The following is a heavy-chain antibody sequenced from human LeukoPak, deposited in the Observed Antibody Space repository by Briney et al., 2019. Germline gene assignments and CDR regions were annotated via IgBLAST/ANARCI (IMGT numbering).Heavy chain of an antibody. CDR3: ATLSSGWYPSTFNTPPY. V-gene: IGHV3-11*03. CDR1: GFTFSDYY. Sequence: GGSLRLSCEASGFTFSDYYMSWIRQAPGKGLEWVSYISSSSSYTNYADSVKGRFTISRDNAKHSLYLQMNSLRAEDTAVYYCATLSSGWYPSTFNTPPYWGQGTLVTVSS. D-gene: IGHD6-19*01. CDR2: ISSSSSYT. J-gene: IGHJ4*02.